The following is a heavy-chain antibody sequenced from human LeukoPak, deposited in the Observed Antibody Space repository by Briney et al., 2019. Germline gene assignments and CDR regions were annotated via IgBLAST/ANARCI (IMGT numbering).Heavy chain of an antibody. CDR1: GYTFTSYG. CDR3: ARGRGIAAAGHNWFDP. V-gene: IGHV1-18*01. Sequence: ASVKVSCKASGYTFTSYGISWVRQAPGQGLEWMGWISAYNGNTSYAQKLQGRVTMTTDTSTSTAYMELRSLRSDDTAVYYCARGRGIAAAGHNWFDPWGQGTLVTVSS. J-gene: IGHJ5*02. D-gene: IGHD6-13*01. CDR2: ISAYNGNT.